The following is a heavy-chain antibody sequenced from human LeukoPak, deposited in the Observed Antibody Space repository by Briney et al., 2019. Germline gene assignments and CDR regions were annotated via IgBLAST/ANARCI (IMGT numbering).Heavy chain of an antibody. CDR1: GYGFTSYW. V-gene: IGHV5-51*01. Sequence: GESLKISCRGSGYGFTSYWIVWVRQMPGKGLEWMGIIYPGDSDTRYSPSFQGQVTISADKSISTAYLQWSSLKASDTAMYYCARRGVVTPLPYYFDYWGQGTLVTVSS. D-gene: IGHD4-23*01. J-gene: IGHJ4*02. CDR2: IYPGDSDT. CDR3: ARRGVVTPLPYYFDY.